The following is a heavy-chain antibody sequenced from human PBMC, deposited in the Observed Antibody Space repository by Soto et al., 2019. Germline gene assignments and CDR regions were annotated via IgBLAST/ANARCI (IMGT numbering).Heavy chain of an antibody. Sequence: CTVSGGSISSYYWSWIRQPPGKGLEWIGYIYYSGSTNYNPSLKSRVTISVDTSKNQFSLKLNSMTAADTAVYYCARHNYGSGSTYFDYWGQGTLVTVS. V-gene: IGHV4-59*08. D-gene: IGHD3-10*01. CDR2: IYYSGST. J-gene: IGHJ4*02. CDR3: ARHNYGSGSTYFDY. CDR1: GGSISSYY.